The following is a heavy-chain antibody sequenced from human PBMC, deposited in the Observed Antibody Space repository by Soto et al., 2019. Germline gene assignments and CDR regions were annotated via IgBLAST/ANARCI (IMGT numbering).Heavy chain of an antibody. CDR3: ATGKLHPFYYYGMDV. J-gene: IGHJ6*02. V-gene: IGHV1-24*01. D-gene: IGHD2-15*01. CDR1: GYTLTELS. CDR2: FDPEDGET. Sequence: ASVKVSGKVSGYTLTELSMHWVRQAPGKGLEWMGGFDPEDGETIYAQKFQGRVTMTEDTSTDTAYMELSSLRSEDTAVYYCATGKLHPFYYYGMDVWGQGTTVTVSS.